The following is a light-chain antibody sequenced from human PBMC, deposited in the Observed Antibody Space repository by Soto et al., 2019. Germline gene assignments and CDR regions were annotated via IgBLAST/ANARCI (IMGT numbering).Light chain of an antibody. CDR2: EVS. J-gene: IGLJ1*01. V-gene: IGLV2-23*02. CDR1: SSDVGSYNL. CDR3: CSDACSITLYV. Sequence: QSVLTQPASVSGSPGQSITISCTGTSSDVGSYNLVSWYQQHPGKAPKLMIYEVSKRPSGVSNRFSGSKSGNTASLTISGLQAEYVADYYCCSDACSITLYVFRPGTNVT.